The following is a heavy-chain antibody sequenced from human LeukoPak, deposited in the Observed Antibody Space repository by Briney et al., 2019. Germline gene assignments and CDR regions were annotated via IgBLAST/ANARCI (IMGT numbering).Heavy chain of an antibody. CDR3: ARHLSDYALRYFDY. V-gene: IGHV3-21*01. J-gene: IGHJ4*02. CDR2: ISSSSSYI. D-gene: IGHD4-17*01. CDR1: GFTFSSYS. Sequence: GGSLRLSCAASGFTFSSYSMNWVRQAPGKGLEWVSSISSSSSYIYYADSVKGRFTISRDNAKNSLYLQMNSLRAEDTAVYYCARHLSDYALRYFDYWGQGTLVTVSS.